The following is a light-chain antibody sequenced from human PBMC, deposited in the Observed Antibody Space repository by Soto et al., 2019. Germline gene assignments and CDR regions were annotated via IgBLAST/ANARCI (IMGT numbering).Light chain of an antibody. CDR3: QRHNSAPFS. J-gene: IGKJ3*01. CDR2: AAS. V-gene: IGKV1-27*01. Sequence: DIQMTQSPSSLSASVGDRVTITFRASQGIINSSAWYQQKPRKVPKLLIYAASTLQSGVPSRFSGSGYGTDFTLTISSLQPEDVATYYCQRHNSAPFSFGPGTKVDLK. CDR1: QGIINS.